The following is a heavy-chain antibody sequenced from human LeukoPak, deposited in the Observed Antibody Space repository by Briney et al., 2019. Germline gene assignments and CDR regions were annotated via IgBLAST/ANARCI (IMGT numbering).Heavy chain of an antibody. J-gene: IGHJ3*02. D-gene: IGHD1-1*01. Sequence: GGSLSLSCTASGFTFSDYYMSWIRQAPGKGLEWVSYISSTSSTIDYADSVKGRFTISRDNAKNSLYLQMNSLRADDTAMYYCAREPLYNWNGHGSFEIWGQGTMVTVSS. V-gene: IGHV3-11*01. CDR1: GFTFSDYY. CDR2: ISSTSSTI. CDR3: AREPLYNWNGHGSFEI.